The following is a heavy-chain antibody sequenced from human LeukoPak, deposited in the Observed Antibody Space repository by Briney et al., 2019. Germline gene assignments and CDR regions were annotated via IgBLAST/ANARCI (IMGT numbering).Heavy chain of an antibody. CDR2: INPNSGDT. J-gene: IGHJ4*02. V-gene: IGHV1-2*06. CDR1: GYTFTGYH. Sequence: ASVKVSCKASGYTFTGYHIHWVRQAPGQGLEWMGRINPNSGDTNYAQKFQGRVTMTKDTSISTAYMELSRLRSDDTAVYYCARDYCSSTSCLFDYWGQGTLVTVSS. CDR3: ARDYCSSTSCLFDY. D-gene: IGHD2-2*01.